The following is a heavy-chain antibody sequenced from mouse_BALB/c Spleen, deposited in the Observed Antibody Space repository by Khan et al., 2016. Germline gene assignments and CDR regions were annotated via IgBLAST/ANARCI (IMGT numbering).Heavy chain of an antibody. CDR3: ASSTRSLCAIDY. CDR2: IDPFNGGT. CDR1: GYSFTSYY. D-gene: IGHD1-1*01. Sequence: LQQSGPELMKPGASVKISCKASGYSFTSYYMHWVKQSHGKSLEWIGYIDPFNGGTSYNQKFKGKATLTVDNSSSTAYMHLSSLTSDDSAVSGCASSTRSLCAIDYWGQGTSVTVSS. J-gene: IGHJ4*01. V-gene: IGHV1S135*01.